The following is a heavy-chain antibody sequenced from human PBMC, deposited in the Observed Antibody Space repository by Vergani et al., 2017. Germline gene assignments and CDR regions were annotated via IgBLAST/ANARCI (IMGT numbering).Heavy chain of an antibody. CDR1: GGTFSSYA. CDR2: IIPIFGTA. V-gene: IGHV1-69*01. CDR3: GRVAVAGTVHYYYYYMDV. J-gene: IGHJ6*03. Sequence: QVQLVQSGAEVKKPGSSVKVSCKASGGTFSSYAISWVRQAPGQGLEWMGGIIPIFGTANYAQKFQGRVTITADESTSTAYMELSSLRSEDTAVYYCGRVAVAGTVHYYYYYMDVWGKGTTVTVSS. D-gene: IGHD6-19*01.